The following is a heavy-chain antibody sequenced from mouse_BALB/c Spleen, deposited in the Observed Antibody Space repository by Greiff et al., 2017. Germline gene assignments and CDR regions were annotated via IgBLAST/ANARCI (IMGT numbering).Heavy chain of an antibody. CDR1: GYTFTSYW. CDR3: ARRDFDV. CDR2: INPSTGYT. V-gene: IGHV1S26*01. Sequence: VQLQQSGPELVKPGASVKMSCKASGYTFTSYWMHWVKQRPGQGLEWIGYINPSTGYTEYNQKFKDKATLTADKSSSTAYMQLSSLTSEDSAVYYCARRDFDVWGAGTTVTVSS. J-gene: IGHJ1*01.